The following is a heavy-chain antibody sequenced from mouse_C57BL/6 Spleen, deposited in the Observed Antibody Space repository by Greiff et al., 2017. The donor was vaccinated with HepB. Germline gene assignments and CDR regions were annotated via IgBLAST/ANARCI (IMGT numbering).Heavy chain of an antibody. V-gene: IGHV2-5*01. CDR3: AHYDYDAGAGFAY. CDR2: IWRGGST. J-gene: IGHJ3*01. D-gene: IGHD2-4*01. CDR1: GFSLTSYG. Sequence: VKLVESGPGLVQPSQSLSITCTVSGFSLTSYGVHWVRQSPGKGLEWLGVIWRGGSTDYNAAFMSRLSITKDNSKSQVFFKMNSLQADDTAIYYCAHYDYDAGAGFAYWGQGTLVTVSA.